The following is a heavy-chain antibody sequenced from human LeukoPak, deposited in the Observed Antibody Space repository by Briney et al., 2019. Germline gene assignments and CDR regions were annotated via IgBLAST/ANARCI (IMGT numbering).Heavy chain of an antibody. CDR2: FHYSGST. V-gene: IGHV4-59*01. J-gene: IGHJ4*02. D-gene: IGHD6-19*01. CDR1: GGSISGYY. CDR3: AGGSGWLIDY. Sequence: SETLSLTCTVSGGSISGYYLNWMRQPPGKEPEWIGYFHYSGSTNYNPSLRSRVTIPQDPSKNQFSLKLSSVAAADTAVYCWAGGSGWLIDYWGQGTPVTVSP.